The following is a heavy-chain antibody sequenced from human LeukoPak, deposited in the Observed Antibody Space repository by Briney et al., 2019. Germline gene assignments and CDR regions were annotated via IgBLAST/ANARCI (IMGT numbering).Heavy chain of an antibody. V-gene: IGHV3-15*01. D-gene: IGHD3-3*02. CDR2: IKTKANGGPT. CDR1: GFTFSNEW. J-gene: IGHJ4*02. CDR3: TTISF. Sequence: GGSLRLSCAASGFTFSNEWMSWVRQAPGKGLEWVARIKTKANGGPTEYAAPVRGRFTISRDDSKNTLYPQMNSLKSEDTAVYFCTTISFWGLGTLVTVSS.